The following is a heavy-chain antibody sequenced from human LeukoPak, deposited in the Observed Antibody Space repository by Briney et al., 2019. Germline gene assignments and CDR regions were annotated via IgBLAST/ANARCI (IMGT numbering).Heavy chain of an antibody. Sequence: PGGSLRLSCAASGFTFSSYEMNWVRQAPGKGLEWVSYISSSGSTIYYADSVKGRFTISRDNSKNTLYLQMNSLRAEDTAVYYCAKGQSPPAYTFDYWGQGTLVTVSS. D-gene: IGHD3-16*01. V-gene: IGHV3-48*03. J-gene: IGHJ4*02. CDR3: AKGQSPPAYTFDY. CDR1: GFTFSSYE. CDR2: ISSSGSTI.